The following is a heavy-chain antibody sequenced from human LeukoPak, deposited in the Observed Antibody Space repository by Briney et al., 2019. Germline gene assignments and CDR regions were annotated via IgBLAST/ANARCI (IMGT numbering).Heavy chain of an antibody. CDR3: ARSYCSSWYHNWFDP. Sequence: PSETLSLTCTVSGYSISSGYFWGWIRQPPGKGLEWIGRIYHGGSTYYNPSLESRVTVSEDTSKNQFSLKLSSVTAADTAVYYCARSYCSSWYHNWFDPWGQGTLVTVSS. J-gene: IGHJ5*02. CDR2: IYHGGST. D-gene: IGHD6-13*01. V-gene: IGHV4-38-2*02. CDR1: GYSISSGYF.